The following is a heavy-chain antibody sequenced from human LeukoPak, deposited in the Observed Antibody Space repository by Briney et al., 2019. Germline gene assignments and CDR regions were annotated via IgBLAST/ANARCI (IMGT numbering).Heavy chain of an antibody. CDR3: ARWYSSGWAFDY. Sequence: SETLSLTCTVSGGTISIYYGNWMRQPPGRAREGIGYIHYSGSTKYTPSLKSRVTISEDTSTNQFPLKRSSVTAAATAVYYCARWYSSGWAFDYWGQGTLVTVSS. J-gene: IGHJ4*02. V-gene: IGHV4-59*08. D-gene: IGHD6-19*01. CDR1: GGTISIYY. CDR2: IHYSGST.